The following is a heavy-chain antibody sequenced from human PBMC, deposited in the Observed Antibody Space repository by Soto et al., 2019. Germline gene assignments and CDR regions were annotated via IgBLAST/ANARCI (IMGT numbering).Heavy chain of an antibody. CDR2: IYYRGST. D-gene: IGHD3-22*01. CDR1: GRPISSSH. J-gene: IGHJ5*02. Sequence: SETLSLTCTVSGRPISSSHWRWTRQLPRKGLEWIGYIYYRGSTNYNPPLKSRVTISVDTPKNQFSLKLSSVTAADTAVYYCASLIYYDNSSYYYSWVDPWSEGTLSAVS. V-gene: IGHV4-59*08. CDR3: ASLIYYDNSSYYYSWVDP.